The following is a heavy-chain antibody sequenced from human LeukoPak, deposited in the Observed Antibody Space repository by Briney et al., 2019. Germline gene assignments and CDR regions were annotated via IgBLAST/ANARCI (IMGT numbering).Heavy chain of an antibody. Sequence: PGGSLRLSCAASGFTFDDYAMHWVRQAPGKGLEWVSGISWNSGSIGYADSVKGRFTISRDNAKNSLYLQMNSLRAEDMALYYCAKDQQWLVHSSAFDIWGQGTMVTVSS. D-gene: IGHD6-19*01. CDR1: GFTFDDYA. CDR2: ISWNSGSI. CDR3: AKDQQWLVHSSAFDI. V-gene: IGHV3-9*03. J-gene: IGHJ3*02.